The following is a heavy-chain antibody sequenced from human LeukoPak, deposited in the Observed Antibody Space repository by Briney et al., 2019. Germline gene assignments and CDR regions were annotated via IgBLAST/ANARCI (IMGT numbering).Heavy chain of an antibody. CDR3: SRETGPFCPFGH. CDR2: ISLTGRT. CDR1: GGSITTTNY. D-gene: IGHD7-27*01. V-gene: IGHV4-4*03. J-gene: IGHJ4*02. Sequence: PETLSLTCGVSGGSITTTNYWSWVRQPPGQGLEWIGEISLTGRTNYNPSLKSRVNISIDESKNHLYLNLASVTAADTAVYYCSRETGPFCPFGHWGQGTLVAVTS.